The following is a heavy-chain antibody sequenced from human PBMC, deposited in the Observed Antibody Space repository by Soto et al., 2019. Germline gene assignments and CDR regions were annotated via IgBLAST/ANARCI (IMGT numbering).Heavy chain of an antibody. CDR1: GFTFSSYS. CDR2: ISSSSSTI. V-gene: IGHV3-48*01. J-gene: IGHJ6*03. D-gene: IGHD3-10*01. Sequence: GGSLRLSCAASGFTFSSYSMNWVRQAPGKGLEWVSYISSSSSTIYYADSVKGRFTISRDNAKNSLYLQMNSLRAEDTAVYYCARGRGGSGSYYPNYYYYYMDVWGKGTTVTVSS. CDR3: ARGRGGSGSYYPNYYYYYMDV.